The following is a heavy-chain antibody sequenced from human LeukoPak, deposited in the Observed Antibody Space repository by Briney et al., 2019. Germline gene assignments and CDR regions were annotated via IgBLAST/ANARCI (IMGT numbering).Heavy chain of an antibody. CDR3: ARAVVVPAARPTDYYYYMDV. J-gene: IGHJ6*03. CDR2: IYTSGST. D-gene: IGHD2-2*01. V-gene: IGHV4-4*07. Sequence: SETLSLTCTVSGGSISSYYWSWIRQPAGKGLEWIGRIYTSGSTNYNPSLKSRVTISVDTSKNQFSLKLSSVTAADTAVYYCARAVVVPAARPTDYYYYMDVWGKGTTVTVSS. CDR1: GGSISSYY.